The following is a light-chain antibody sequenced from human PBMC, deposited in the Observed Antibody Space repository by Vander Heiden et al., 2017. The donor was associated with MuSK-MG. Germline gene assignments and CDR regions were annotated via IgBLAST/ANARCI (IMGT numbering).Light chain of an antibody. J-gene: IGKJ1*01. CDR3: QQYRT. V-gene: IGKV1-5*03. CDR1: QSISSW. CDR2: KAS. Sequence: DIQMTQSPSTLSASVGDRVTITCWASQSISSWLAWYQQKPGKAPKLLIYKASSLESGVPSRFSGSGSGTEFTLTISSLQPDDFATYYCQQYRTFGQGTKVEIK.